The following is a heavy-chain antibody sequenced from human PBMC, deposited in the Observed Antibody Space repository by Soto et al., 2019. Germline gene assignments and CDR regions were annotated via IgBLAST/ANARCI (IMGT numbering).Heavy chain of an antibody. CDR2: MNPNSGNT. Sequence: GAAVKETCRASGYTFTSYDIDWVGQAAGQGVEWMGWMNPNSGNTDYAQKFHCRVNMTRNTSISIAYMQLSSLRSEDTGVYYCARGFTIVGVGPPSIDYWGQGTLVTVSS. J-gene: IGHJ4*02. V-gene: IGHV1-8*01. D-gene: IGHD3-3*01. CDR3: ARGFTIVGVGPPSIDY. CDR1: GYTFTSYD.